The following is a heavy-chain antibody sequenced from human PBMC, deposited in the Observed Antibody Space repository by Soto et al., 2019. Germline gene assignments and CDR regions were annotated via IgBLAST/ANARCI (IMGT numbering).Heavy chain of an antibody. J-gene: IGHJ6*02. CDR3: AKAGWGGDYYYGLDV. V-gene: IGHV3-30*18. CDR2: VSFDGSST. CDR1: GFNFNNYA. Sequence: QVQVVESGGGVVRPGRSLRLSCAASGFNFNNYAMHWVRQAPGKGLEWVAVVSFDGSSTYYADSVKGRFTISRDSSNKTVSLQMNSLTNEDTAAYYCAKAGWGGDYYYGLDVWGQGTTVTVSS. D-gene: IGHD2-21*01.